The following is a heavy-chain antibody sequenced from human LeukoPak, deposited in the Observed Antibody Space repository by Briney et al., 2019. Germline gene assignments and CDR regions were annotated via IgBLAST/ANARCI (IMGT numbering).Heavy chain of an antibody. J-gene: IGHJ4*02. CDR1: GFTFSAYW. CDR3: AKGPNWNYSEFDY. Sequence: GGSLRLSCAASGFTFSAYWMHWVRRAPGKGPVWVSRISPDGSRTYYADSVKGRFTVSRDNAKNTLYLQISSLRAEDTAVYYCAKGPNWNYSEFDYWAREPWSPSPQ. CDR2: ISPDGSRT. V-gene: IGHV3-74*01. D-gene: IGHD1-7*01.